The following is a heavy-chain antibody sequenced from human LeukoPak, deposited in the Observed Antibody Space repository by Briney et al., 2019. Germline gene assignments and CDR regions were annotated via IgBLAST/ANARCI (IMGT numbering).Heavy chain of an antibody. CDR2: INTAGSAV. Sequence: GGSLRLSCVASGFSFSTYNLLWVRQTPGKGLEWLFYINTAGSAVHYADSVKDRFTFSRDNAKNSLYLQMNSLRVEDTAIYYCWRGGSRGAWFDYWGKETRAPAPS. CDR1: GFSFSTYN. J-gene: IGHJ5*01. V-gene: IGHV3-48*01. D-gene: IGHD3-10*01. CDR3: WRGGSRGAWFDY.